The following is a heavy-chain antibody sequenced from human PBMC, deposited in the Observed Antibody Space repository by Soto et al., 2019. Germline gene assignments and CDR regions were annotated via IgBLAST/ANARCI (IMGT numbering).Heavy chain of an antibody. CDR1: GYSLRGNY. Sequence: ASVKVSCKASGYSLRGNYIHWVRQTPGQGLEWMGWINPNSSGTVYAQKFQGRVTMTRDTSLTTVYMQPNRLTSDDSAVYYCARDLIVDGPDNYDMDVWGQGTTVTVSS. CDR2: INPNSSGT. V-gene: IGHV1-2*02. J-gene: IGHJ6*02. D-gene: IGHD3-22*01. CDR3: ARDLIVDGPDNYDMDV.